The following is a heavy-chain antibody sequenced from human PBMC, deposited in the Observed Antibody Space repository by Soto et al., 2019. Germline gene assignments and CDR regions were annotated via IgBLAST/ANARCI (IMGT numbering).Heavy chain of an antibody. D-gene: IGHD2-21*02. V-gene: IGHV5-51*01. CDR2: IYPGDSDT. CDR1: GYSFTSYW. Sequence: PGESLKISCKGSGYSFTSYWIGWVRQMPGKGLEWMGIIYPGDSDTRYSPSFQGQVTISADKSISTAYLQWSSLKASDTAMYYCATRGGDGATGFDYYYMDVWGKGTTVTV. J-gene: IGHJ6*03. CDR3: ATRGGDGATGFDYYYMDV.